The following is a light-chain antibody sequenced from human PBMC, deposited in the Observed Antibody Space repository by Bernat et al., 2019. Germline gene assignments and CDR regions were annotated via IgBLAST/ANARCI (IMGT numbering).Light chain of an antibody. CDR3: CSYTRSNTPYV. J-gene: IGLJ1*01. V-gene: IGLV2-14*03. CDR1: SSDVGGYNY. CDR2: DVS. Sequence: QSALTQPASVSGSPGQSITISCAGTSSDVGGYNYVSWYQQHPGKAPKLMIYDVSNRPSGVSNRFSGSKSGNTASLTISGLQAEDEADYYCCSYTRSNTPYVFGTGTKVTVL.